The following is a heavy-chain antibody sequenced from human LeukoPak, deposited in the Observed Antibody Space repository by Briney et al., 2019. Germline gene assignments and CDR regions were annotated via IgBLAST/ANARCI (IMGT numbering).Heavy chain of an antibody. CDR1: GFSFSIYW. V-gene: IGHV3-74*01. CDR3: ARGSVDDTRQSQR. J-gene: IGHJ4*02. CDR2: ITSDGSTT. D-gene: IGHD3-22*01. Sequence: GGSLRLSCFASGFSFSIYWMHWVRQAPGKGLVWVSRITSDGSTTNYADSVEGRFTISRDNAKNTLFLQMNSLRAEDTAVYYCARGSVDDTRQSQRWGQGTLVTVSS.